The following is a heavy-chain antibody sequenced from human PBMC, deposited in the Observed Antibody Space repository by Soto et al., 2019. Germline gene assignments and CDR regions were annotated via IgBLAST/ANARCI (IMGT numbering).Heavy chain of an antibody. J-gene: IGHJ3*02. CDR2: IHYSETI. CDR1: GASVNSGDYY. D-gene: IGHD3-22*01. V-gene: IGHV4-30-4*01. Sequence: QVQLQESGPGLVKASQTLSLTCTVSGASVNSGDYYWSWVRQPPGRGLEWIGYIHYSETIYYNPALTSRVPILVETFKNQFSLEVSSVTAADPAVYYCARAHRYYDYPDIWGQGTTVTVSS. CDR3: ARAHRYYDYPDI.